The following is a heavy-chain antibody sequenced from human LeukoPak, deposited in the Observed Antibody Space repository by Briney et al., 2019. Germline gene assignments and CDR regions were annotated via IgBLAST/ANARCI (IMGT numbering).Heavy chain of an antibody. D-gene: IGHD3-22*01. CDR1: GFTVSSNY. Sequence: PGGSLRLSCAASGFTVSSNYMSWVRQAPGKGLEWVSVIYSGGSTYYADSVKGRFTISRDNSKNTLYLQMNSLRAEDTAVYYCARKRNYYDRYGMDVWGQGTTVTVSS. CDR2: IYSGGST. V-gene: IGHV3-66*01. J-gene: IGHJ6*02. CDR3: ARKRNYYDRYGMDV.